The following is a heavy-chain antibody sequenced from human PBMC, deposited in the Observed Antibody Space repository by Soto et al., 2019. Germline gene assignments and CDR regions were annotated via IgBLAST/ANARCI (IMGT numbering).Heavy chain of an antibody. D-gene: IGHD6-13*01. J-gene: IGHJ4*02. CDR3: ARAHSSSHYYFDY. V-gene: IGHV4-61*01. CDR2: IYYSGST. Sequence: SESLSLTCTVSGGSVSRGSYYWSWIRQPPGKGLEWIGYIYYSGSTNYNPSLKSRVTISVDTSKNQFSLKLSSVTAADTAVYYCARAHSSSHYYFDYWGQGTLVTVSS. CDR1: GGSVSRGSYY.